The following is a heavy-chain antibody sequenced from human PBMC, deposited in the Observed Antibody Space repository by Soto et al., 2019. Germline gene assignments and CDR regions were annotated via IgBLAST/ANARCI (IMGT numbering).Heavy chain of an antibody. Sequence: QVRLVQSEAEVKKAGSSVKVSCKASGGTFISDAVTWVRQAPGQGLEWMGGVIPMFPKANDAQKFQGRATITADKSTSTVYMALHSLKSEDTALYYCARCHSDSSGRGYLDSWGQGTLVNVTS. CDR1: GGTFISDA. J-gene: IGHJ4*02. CDR2: VIPMFPKA. D-gene: IGHD3-22*01. CDR3: ARCHSDSSGRGYLDS. V-gene: IGHV1-69*06.